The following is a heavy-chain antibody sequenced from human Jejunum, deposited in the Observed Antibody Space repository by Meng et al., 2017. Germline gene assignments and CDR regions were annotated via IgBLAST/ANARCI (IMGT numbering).Heavy chain of an antibody. V-gene: IGHV3-74*01. CDR3: ATIVVISPTLPDY. J-gene: IGHJ4*01. D-gene: IGHD3-22*01. CDR2: INSDGTST. Sequence: GESLKISCAASGFTFSTYWMHWVRQAPGKGLMWVSRINSDGTSTNYADSVKGRFTISRDNAKNTLYLQMNSLRAEDTAVYYCATIVVISPTLPDYWGQGTQVTGSS. CDR1: GFTFSTYW.